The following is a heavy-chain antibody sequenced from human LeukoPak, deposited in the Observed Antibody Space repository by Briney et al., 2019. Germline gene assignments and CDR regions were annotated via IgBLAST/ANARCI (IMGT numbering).Heavy chain of an antibody. CDR1: GYTFTNYA. D-gene: IGHD2-15*01. Sequence: ASVKVSCKASGYTFTNYAIHWVRQAPGQRLQWMGWTNAGNGDTKYSQKFQGRVTITADESTSTAYMELSSLRSEDTAVYYCARGWSPYNWFDPWGQGTLVTVSS. CDR2: TNAGNGDT. CDR3: ARGWSPYNWFDP. V-gene: IGHV1-3*01. J-gene: IGHJ5*02.